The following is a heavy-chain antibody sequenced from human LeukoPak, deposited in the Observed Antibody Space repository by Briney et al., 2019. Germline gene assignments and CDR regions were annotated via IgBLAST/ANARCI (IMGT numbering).Heavy chain of an antibody. CDR2: ITCSGTST. D-gene: IGHD3-9*01. J-gene: IGHJ4*02. Sequence: GGSLRLSCVASGFTFSNYAMSWVRQAPGKGLEWVSAITCSGTSTYYADSLKGRVTISRDNSKNTGVLQMNSLRHEDKSIYYCVIWGDYDVLTGYYVPDYWGQGTLVTVSS. CDR1: GFTFSNYA. CDR3: VIWGDYDVLTGYYVPDY. V-gene: IGHV3-23*01.